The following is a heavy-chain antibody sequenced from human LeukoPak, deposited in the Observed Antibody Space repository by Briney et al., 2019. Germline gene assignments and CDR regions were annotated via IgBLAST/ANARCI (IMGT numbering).Heavy chain of an antibody. CDR1: GGSISSGGYY. J-gene: IGHJ4*02. V-gene: IGHV4-30-2*01. CDR3: ARAPRGDILTGLDY. D-gene: IGHD3-9*01. Sequence: SETLSLTCTVSGGSISSGGYYWSWIRQPPGKGLEWIGYIYHSGSTYYNPSLKSRVAISVDRSKNQFSLKLSSVTAADTAVYYCARAPRGDILTGLDYWGQGTLVTVSS. CDR2: IYHSGST.